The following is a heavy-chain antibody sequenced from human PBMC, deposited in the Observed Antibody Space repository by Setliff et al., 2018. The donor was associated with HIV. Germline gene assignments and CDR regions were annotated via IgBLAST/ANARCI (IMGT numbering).Heavy chain of an antibody. CDR1: GDTFSSYA. Sequence: VKVSCKASGDTFSSYAISWVRQAPGQGLEWMGGIIPIFGATNYAHKFQGRVTITADESTSTAYMELSSLRSEDTAVYYCASGPFYGDYYPGLYYFDYWGQGTLVTVSS. V-gene: IGHV1-69*01. J-gene: IGHJ4*02. D-gene: IGHD4-17*01. CDR2: IIPIFGAT. CDR3: ASGPFYGDYYPGLYYFDY.